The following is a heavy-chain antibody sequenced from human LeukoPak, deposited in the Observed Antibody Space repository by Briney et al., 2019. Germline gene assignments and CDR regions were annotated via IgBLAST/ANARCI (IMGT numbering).Heavy chain of an antibody. CDR2: ICGGGGCP. CDR3: AKDLDDILTGYYVGFDY. Sequence: GGSLRLSCAASGFTFSKYAMTWVRQAPGKGLEWVSTICGGGGCPFYAESVKGRFTISRDNSKNTLSLQMNSLRAEDTALYYCAKDLDDILTGYYVGFDYWGKGTLVTVAS. V-gene: IGHV3-23*01. CDR1: GFTFSKYA. D-gene: IGHD3-9*01. J-gene: IGHJ4*02.